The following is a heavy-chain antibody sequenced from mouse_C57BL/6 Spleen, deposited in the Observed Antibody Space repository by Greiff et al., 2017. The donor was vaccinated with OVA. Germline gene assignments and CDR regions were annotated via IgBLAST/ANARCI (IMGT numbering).Heavy chain of an antibody. Sequence: EVQLQQSGGGLVQPGGSLSLSCAASGFTFTDCYMSWVRQPPGKALEWLGFIRNKANGYTTEYSASVKGRFTISRDNSQSILYLQMNALRAEDGATYYCARQLTGTGYFDYWGQGTTLTVSS. D-gene: IGHD4-1*01. CDR2: IRNKANGYTT. CDR1: GFTFTDCY. J-gene: IGHJ2*01. V-gene: IGHV7-3*01. CDR3: ARQLTGTGYFDY.